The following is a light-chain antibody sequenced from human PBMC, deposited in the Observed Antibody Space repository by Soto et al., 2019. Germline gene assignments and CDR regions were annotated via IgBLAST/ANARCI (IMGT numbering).Light chain of an antibody. J-gene: IGKJ4*01. Sequence: EIVLTQSPATLSLSPGERATLSCRASQSLNSYLAWFQQKPGQAPRLLIYDASNRATGIPARFSGSGSGTDFTLTTGSLEPADFAVYYCQQRRDWPLTFGGGTKVEIK. CDR2: DAS. CDR1: QSLNSY. CDR3: QQRRDWPLT. V-gene: IGKV3-11*01.